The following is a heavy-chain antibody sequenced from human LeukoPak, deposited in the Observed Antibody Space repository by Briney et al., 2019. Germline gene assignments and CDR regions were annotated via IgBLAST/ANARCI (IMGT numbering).Heavy chain of an antibody. J-gene: IGHJ4*02. CDR1: GFTFSSYS. CDR3: ARDGPVAAAGLDY. D-gene: IGHD6-13*01. V-gene: IGHV3-21*01. Sequence: GGSLRLSCAASGFTFSSYSMYWVRQAPGKGLEWVSSISSSSSYIYYADSVKGRFTISRDNAKNSLYLQMNSLRAEDTAVYYCARDGPVAAAGLDYWGQGTLVTVSS. CDR2: ISSSSSYI.